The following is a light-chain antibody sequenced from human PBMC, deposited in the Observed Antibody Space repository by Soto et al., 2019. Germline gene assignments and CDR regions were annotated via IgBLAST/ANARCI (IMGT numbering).Light chain of an antibody. J-gene: IGKJ1*01. V-gene: IGKV1-12*01. CDR2: AAS. Sequence: HSPASVSASVEYKVTITPWASQDISGWLAWYQQKPGKAPKLLIYAASSLQSGVPSRFSGSASGTDFTLTISSLQPEDFANYYCLQDYTYPWKLGKGTKV. CDR3: LQDYTYPWK. CDR1: QDISGW.